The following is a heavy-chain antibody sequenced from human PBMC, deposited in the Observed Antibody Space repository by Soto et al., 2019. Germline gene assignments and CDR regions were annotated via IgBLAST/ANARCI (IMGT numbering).Heavy chain of an antibody. CDR3: AVAVAGPTAIGY. CDR2: IYTDGSST. CDR1: GFTFSSYW. V-gene: IGHV3-74*01. J-gene: IGHJ4*02. Sequence: EVQLVESGGGLVQPGGSLRLSCAASGFTFSSYWMHWVRQAPGKGLVWVSRIYTDGSSTSYADSVKGRFTISRDNAENTLYLQMSSLRAEDTAVYYCAVAVAGPTAIGYWGQGTLVTVSS. D-gene: IGHD6-19*01.